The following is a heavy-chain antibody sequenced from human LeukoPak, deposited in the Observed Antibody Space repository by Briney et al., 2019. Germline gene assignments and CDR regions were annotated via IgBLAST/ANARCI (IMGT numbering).Heavy chain of an antibody. V-gene: IGHV1-69*13. D-gene: IGHD6-13*01. CDR1: GGTFISYA. CDR2: IIPIFGTA. J-gene: IGHJ4*02. Sequence: GASVKVSCKASGGTFISYAISWVRQAPGQGLEWMGGIIPIFGTANYAQKFQGRVTITADESTSTAYMELSSLRSEDTAVYYCARSPSRDYSSHDYWGQGTLVTVSS. CDR3: ARSPSRDYSSHDY.